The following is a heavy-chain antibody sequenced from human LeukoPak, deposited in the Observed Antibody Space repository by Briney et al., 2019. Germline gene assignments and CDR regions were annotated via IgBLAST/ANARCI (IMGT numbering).Heavy chain of an antibody. CDR2: TPYDGNYE. CDR1: GFTFSHYG. D-gene: IGHD6-13*01. J-gene: IGHJ4*02. V-gene: IGHV3-30*02. Sequence: GGSLRLSCAVSGFTFSHYGMHWVRQAPGKGLEWLAFTPYDGNYEFYADSVKGRFTISRDNSKNTLYLQMNSLTTDDTALYYCAKSEAFPTAALAYWGQGTLVTVSS. CDR3: AKSEAFPTAALAY.